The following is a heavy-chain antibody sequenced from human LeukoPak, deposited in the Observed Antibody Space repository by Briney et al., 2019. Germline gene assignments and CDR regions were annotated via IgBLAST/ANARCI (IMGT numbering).Heavy chain of an antibody. CDR3: ARALRAKPYSGSYYVGFFDY. J-gene: IGHJ4*02. D-gene: IGHD1-26*01. Sequence: GGSLRLSCAASGFTFSSYGMHWVRQAPGKGLEWVAVIWYDGSNKYYADSVKGRFTISRDNSKNTLYLQMNSLRAEDTAVYYFARALRAKPYSGSYYVGFFDYWGQGTLVTVSS. CDR1: GFTFSSYG. V-gene: IGHV3-33*01. CDR2: IWYDGSNK.